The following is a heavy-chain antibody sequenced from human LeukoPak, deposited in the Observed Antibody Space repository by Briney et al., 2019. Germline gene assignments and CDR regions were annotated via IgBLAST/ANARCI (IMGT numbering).Heavy chain of an antibody. Sequence: SETLSLTCTVSGGSISSSSYYWGWIRQPPGKGLEWIGSIYYSGSTYYNPSLKSRVTISVDTSKNQFSLKLSSVTAADTAVYYCASGVRFLANNWFDPGAREPWSPSPQ. CDR1: GGSISSSSYY. CDR3: ASGVRFLANNWFDP. D-gene: IGHD3-3*01. J-gene: IGHJ5*02. CDR2: IYYSGST. V-gene: IGHV4-39*07.